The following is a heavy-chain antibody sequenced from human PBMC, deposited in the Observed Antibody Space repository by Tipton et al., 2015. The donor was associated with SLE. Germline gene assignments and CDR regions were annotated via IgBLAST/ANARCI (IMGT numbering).Heavy chain of an antibody. J-gene: IGHJ5*02. CDR3: AQTTVTTEGWFDP. CDR1: GGSISSRY. D-gene: IGHD4-17*01. CDR2: IYYSGST. Sequence: TLSLTCTVSGGSISSRYWSWIRQPPGKGLEWIGYIYYSGSTNYNPSLKSRVTMSVDTSKNQFSLKLSSVTAADTAVYYCAQTTVTTEGWFDPWGQGTLVTVSS. V-gene: IGHV4-59*11.